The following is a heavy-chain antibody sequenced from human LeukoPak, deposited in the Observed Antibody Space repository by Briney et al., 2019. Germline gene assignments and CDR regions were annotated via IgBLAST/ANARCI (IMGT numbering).Heavy chain of an antibody. CDR1: GGTFSSYA. D-gene: IGHD2-2*01. V-gene: IGHV1-69*01. J-gene: IGHJ5*02. Sequence: SVKVSCKASGGTFSSYAISWVRQAPGQGLEWMGGIIPIFGKANYPQKFQGRVTITADESTSTAYMELSSLRSEDTAVYYCARERGGGNIVVVPAAISCWFDPWGQGTLVTVSS. CDR2: IIPIFGKA. CDR3: ARERGGGNIVVVPAAISCWFDP.